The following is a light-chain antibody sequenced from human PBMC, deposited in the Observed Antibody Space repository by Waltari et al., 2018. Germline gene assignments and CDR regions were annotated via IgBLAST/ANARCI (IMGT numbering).Light chain of an antibody. Sequence: QSALTQAASVSGSPGQSIPIPCPGTSSDVGSYNYVSWYQQHPGKAPKLMIYDVSNRPSGVSNRFSGSKSGNTASLTISGLQAEDEADYYCSSFTSSSTVLFGGGTRLSVL. CDR2: DVS. V-gene: IGLV2-14*03. CDR3: SSFTSSSTVL. CDR1: SSDVGSYNY. J-gene: IGLJ2*01.